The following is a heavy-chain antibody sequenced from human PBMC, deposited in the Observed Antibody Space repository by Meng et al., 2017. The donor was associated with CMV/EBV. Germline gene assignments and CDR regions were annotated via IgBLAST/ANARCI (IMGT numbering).Heavy chain of an antibody. D-gene: IGHD6-6*01. CDR2: INHSGSP. CDR1: GGSFSGYY. CDR3: ARVVAARLDY. Sequence: SLPCAVYGGSFSGYYWSWIRQPPGKGLEWIGEINHSGSPNYNPSLKSRVTISVDTSKNQFSLKLSSVTAADTAVYYCARVVAARLDYWGQGTLVTVSS. V-gene: IGHV4-34*01. J-gene: IGHJ4*02.